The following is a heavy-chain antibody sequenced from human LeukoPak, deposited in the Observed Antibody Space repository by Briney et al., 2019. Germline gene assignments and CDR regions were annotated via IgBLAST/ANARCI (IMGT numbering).Heavy chain of an antibody. D-gene: IGHD4-17*01. V-gene: IGHV3-11*04. CDR3: ARERGYGDYYFDY. Sequence: GGSLRLSCAASGFTFSDQYMDWVRQAPGKGLEWVSYISSSGSTIYYADSVKGRFTISRDNAKNSLYLQMNSLRAEDTAVYYCARERGYGDYYFDYWGQGTLVTVSS. J-gene: IGHJ4*02. CDR1: GFTFSDQY. CDR2: ISSSGSTI.